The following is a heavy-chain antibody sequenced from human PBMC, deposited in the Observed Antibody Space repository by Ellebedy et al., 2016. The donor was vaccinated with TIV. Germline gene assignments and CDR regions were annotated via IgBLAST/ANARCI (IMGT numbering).Heavy chain of an antibody. D-gene: IGHD3-22*01. CDR3: ASSRRFDTSGFELPIYYFDY. Sequence: MPGGSLRLSCNVSGVSVNSYYWSWIRQPAGKGLEWIGSVFNNGLTNYNPSLNSRVTMSIDTSQNLASLRLTSVTAADSAIYYCASSRRFDTSGFELPIYYFDYWGQGAVVTVSS. V-gene: IGHV4-4*07. CDR2: VFNNGLT. CDR1: GVSVNSYY. J-gene: IGHJ4*02.